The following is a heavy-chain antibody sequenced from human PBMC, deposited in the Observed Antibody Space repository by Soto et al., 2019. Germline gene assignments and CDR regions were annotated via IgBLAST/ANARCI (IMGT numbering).Heavy chain of an antibody. J-gene: IGHJ4*02. CDR2: ISGSGGST. V-gene: IGHV3-23*01. D-gene: IGHD2-15*01. CDR1: GLTLSRHA. CDR3: AKDRIAVVTHTLDY. Sequence: PGGSLRLSCAASGLTLSRHAMTWVRQAPGKGLEWVSAISGSGGSTYYADSVKGRFTISRDNSKNTLYLQMNSLRAEDTAVYYCAKDRIAVVTHTLDYWGQGALVTVSS.